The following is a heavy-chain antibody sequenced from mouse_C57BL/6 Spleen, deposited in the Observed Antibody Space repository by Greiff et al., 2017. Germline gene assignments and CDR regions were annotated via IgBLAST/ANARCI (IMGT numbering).Heavy chain of an antibody. J-gene: IGHJ1*03. V-gene: IGHV1-80*01. CDR2: IYPGDGDT. CDR1: GYAFSSYW. D-gene: IGHD3-1*01. CDR3: ARGLPTRYFDV. Sequence: QVQLQQSGAELVKPGASVKISCTASGYAFSSYWMNWVQQRPGKGLEWIGQIYPGDGDTNYNGKVKGKATLTADKSSSTAYMQLSSLTAEDSAVYFCARGLPTRYFDVWGTGTTVTVSS.